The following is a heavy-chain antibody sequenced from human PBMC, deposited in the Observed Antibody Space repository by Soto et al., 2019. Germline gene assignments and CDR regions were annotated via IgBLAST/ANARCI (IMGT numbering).Heavy chain of an antibody. J-gene: IGHJ6*02. V-gene: IGHV4-4*07. D-gene: IGHD2-15*01. CDR2: FYTSGSANT. CDR3: VRESGGGGYCSGGSCYGMDV. Sequence: QVQLQESGPGLVKPSETLSLTCIVSGASISGYYWSWVRQPAGKGLEWIGRFYTSGSANTNYNPSLKRRVTMSVDTSKNHFSLKMTSVTAADTAVYYCVRESGGGGYCSGGSCYGMDVWGQGTTVTVSS. CDR1: GASISGYY.